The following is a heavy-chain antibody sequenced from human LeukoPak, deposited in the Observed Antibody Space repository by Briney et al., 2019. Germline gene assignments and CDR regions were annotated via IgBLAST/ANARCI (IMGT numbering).Heavy chain of an antibody. V-gene: IGHV3-53*04. CDR1: GFTVSSNY. CDR2: IYSGGST. D-gene: IGHD5-12*01. CDR3: ARGEYSGYDYFASDY. Sequence: GALRLSCAASGFTVSSNYMSWVRQAPGKGLEWVSVIYSGGSTYYADSVKGRFTISRHNSKNTLYLQMNSLRAEDTAVYYCARGEYSGYDYFASDYWGQGTLVTVSS. J-gene: IGHJ4*02.